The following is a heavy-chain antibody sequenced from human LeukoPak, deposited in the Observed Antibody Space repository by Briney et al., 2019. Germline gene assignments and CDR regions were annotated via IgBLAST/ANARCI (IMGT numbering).Heavy chain of an antibody. Sequence: GGSLRLSCAASGFTFDDYGMSWVHQAPGKGLEWVSGINWNGGNTVYADSVKGRFTISRDNAKNSLYLQMNSLRAEDTALYYCARATYCSVGACYFDYWGQGTLVTVSS. D-gene: IGHD2-15*01. CDR3: ARATYCSVGACYFDY. CDR2: INWNGGNT. V-gene: IGHV3-20*04. CDR1: GFTFDDYG. J-gene: IGHJ4*02.